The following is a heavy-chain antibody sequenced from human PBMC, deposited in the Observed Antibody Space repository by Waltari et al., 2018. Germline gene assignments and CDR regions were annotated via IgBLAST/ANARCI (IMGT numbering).Heavy chain of an antibody. V-gene: IGHV4-39*07. CDR3: ATPGHYCSGGSCYGDY. J-gene: IGHJ4*02. Sequence: QLQLQESGPGLVKPSATLSLTCPVSGGSISSSSYYWGWIRQPPGKGLEWIGSIYYSGSTYYNPSLKSRVTISVDTSKNQFSLKLSSVTAADTAVYYCATPGHYCSGGSCYGDYWGQGTLVTVSS. D-gene: IGHD2-15*01. CDR1: GGSISSSSYY. CDR2: IYYSGST.